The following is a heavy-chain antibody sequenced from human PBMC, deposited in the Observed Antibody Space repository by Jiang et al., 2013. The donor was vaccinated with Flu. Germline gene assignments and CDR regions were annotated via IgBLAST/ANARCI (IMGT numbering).Heavy chain of an antibody. V-gene: IGHV5-51*01. CDR1: GYSFTSYW. Sequence: GAEVKKPGESLKISCKASGYSFTSYWIGWVRQTPGKGLECMGIIFPIDSDTIYSPSFQGQVTISADKSVSTAYLQWSSLKASDSAIYYCARLRSGFDYWGQGTPVTVSS. CDR3: ARLRSGFDY. J-gene: IGHJ4*02. CDR2: IFPIDSDT. D-gene: IGHD1-26*01.